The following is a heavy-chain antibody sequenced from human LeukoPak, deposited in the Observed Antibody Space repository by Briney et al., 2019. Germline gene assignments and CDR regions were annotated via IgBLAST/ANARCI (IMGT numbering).Heavy chain of an antibody. D-gene: IGHD6-13*01. Sequence: TLSLTCTVSGGSISSGGYYWSWIRQHPGKGLEWIGYIYYSGSTYYNPSLKSRVTISVDTSKNQFSLKLSSVTAADTAVYYCARLYSSSWYPPGYYYYGMDVWGQGTTVTVSS. J-gene: IGHJ6*02. CDR3: ARLYSSSWYPPGYYYYGMDV. CDR2: IYYSGST. CDR1: GGSISSGGYY. V-gene: IGHV4-31*03.